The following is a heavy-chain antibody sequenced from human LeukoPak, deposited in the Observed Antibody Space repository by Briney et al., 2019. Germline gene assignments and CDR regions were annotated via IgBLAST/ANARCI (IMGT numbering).Heavy chain of an antibody. D-gene: IGHD2-15*01. J-gene: IGHJ3*02. Sequence: SETLSLTCTVSGGSISSGSYYWSWIRQPAGKGLEWIGRIYTSGSTNYNPSLTSRVTISVDTSKNQFSLKLSSVTAADTAVYYCARGNFFCSGGSCTSAFDIWGQGTMVTVSS. CDR1: GGSISSGSYY. CDR3: ARGNFFCSGGSCTSAFDI. V-gene: IGHV4-61*02. CDR2: IYTSGST.